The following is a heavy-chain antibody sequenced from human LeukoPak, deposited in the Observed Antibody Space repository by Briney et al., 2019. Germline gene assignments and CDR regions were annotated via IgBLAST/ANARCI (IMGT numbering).Heavy chain of an antibody. V-gene: IGHV3-74*01. CDR2: TNSDGSST. CDR3: ARARWYSSDY. Sequence: GGSLRLSCAVSGFTFSGHWMFWVRQAPGKGLVWVSSTNSDGSSTGYTDSVKGRFTVSRDNSKNTLYLQMNSLRAEDTGVYYCARARWYSSDYWGQGTLVTVSS. D-gene: IGHD5-24*01. CDR1: GFTFSGHW. J-gene: IGHJ4*02.